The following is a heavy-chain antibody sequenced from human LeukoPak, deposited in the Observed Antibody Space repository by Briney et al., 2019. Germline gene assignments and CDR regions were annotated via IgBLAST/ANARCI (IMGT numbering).Heavy chain of an antibody. CDR2: INHSGTT. J-gene: IGHJ4*02. D-gene: IGHD5-18*01. Sequence: SETLSLTCAVYGGSFNGYYWNWIRQPPGKGLEWIGEINHSGTTNYNPSLKSRVTMSVDTSRNQFSLKLSSVTAADTAVYYCARNGDTAMVYVYWGQGTLVTVSS. V-gene: IGHV4-34*01. CDR1: GGSFNGYY. CDR3: ARNGDTAMVYVY.